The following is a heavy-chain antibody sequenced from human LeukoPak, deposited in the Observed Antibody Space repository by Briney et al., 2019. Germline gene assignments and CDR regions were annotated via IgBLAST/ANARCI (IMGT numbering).Heavy chain of an antibody. CDR3: AKDKYSYDY. J-gene: IGHJ4*02. CDR1: GFTSSSYG. Sequence: GRSLRLSCAASGFTSSSYGMHWVRQAPGKGLEWVAVIWYDGSNKYYADSVKGRFTISRDNSKNTLYLQMNSLRAEDTAVYYCAKDKYSYDYWGQGTLVTVSS. D-gene: IGHD5-18*01. CDR2: IWYDGSNK. V-gene: IGHV3-33*06.